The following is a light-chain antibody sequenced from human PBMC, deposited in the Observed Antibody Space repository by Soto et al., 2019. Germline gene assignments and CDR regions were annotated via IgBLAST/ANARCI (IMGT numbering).Light chain of an antibody. Sequence: DIQMTQSPSSLSASVGDRVTITCRASQSISSWLAWYQQKPGRAPKLLIYDASSLESGVPSRFSGSGSGTEFTLTISSLQPEDFATYYCLRHDLYPWTFGQGTKVDIK. CDR3: LRHDLYPWT. J-gene: IGKJ1*01. V-gene: IGKV1-5*01. CDR2: DAS. CDR1: QSISSW.